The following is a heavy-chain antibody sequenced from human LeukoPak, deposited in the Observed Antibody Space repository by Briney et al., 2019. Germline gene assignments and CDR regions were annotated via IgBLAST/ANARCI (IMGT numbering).Heavy chain of an antibody. CDR1: GYTITGYY. CDR3: GRDRHWNQGNFDY. CDR2: INPNNGGT. Sequence: GASVKVSCKAFGYTITGYYIHWVRQAPGQGLEWMGWINPNNGGTNSAQKFQGRVTMTRDTSIGTAYMELNRLTYDDMAVYYCGRDRHWNQGNFDYWGQGTLVTVSS. D-gene: IGHD1-1*01. V-gene: IGHV1-2*02. J-gene: IGHJ4*02.